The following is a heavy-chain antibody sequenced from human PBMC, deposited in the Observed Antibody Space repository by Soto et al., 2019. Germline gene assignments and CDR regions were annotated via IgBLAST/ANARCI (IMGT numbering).Heavy chain of an antibody. CDR2: VNPNNGDT. D-gene: IGHD3-10*01. J-gene: IGHJ4*02. CDR1: GYTFSNYD. CDR3: AKVSRKGSAIDFDY. Sequence: QVQLVQSGAELKKPGASVKVSCKASGYTFSNYDMNWVRQATGQGPEWIGWVNPNNGDTGYAQKFQRRVTLTTDISKTTAYMELTSLRSEDTAIYYCAKVSRKGSAIDFDYWGQGTLITVSS. V-gene: IGHV1-8*01.